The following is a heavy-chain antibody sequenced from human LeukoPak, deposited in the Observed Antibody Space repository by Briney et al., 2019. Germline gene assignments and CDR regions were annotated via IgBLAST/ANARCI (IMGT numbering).Heavy chain of an antibody. CDR2: ISGSGGST. CDR1: GFTFSSYA. J-gene: IGHJ4*02. CDR3: AKDPYSSSWLTFDY. D-gene: IGHD6-13*01. Sequence: SGGSLRLSCAASGFTFSSYAMSWVRQAPGKGLEWVSAISGSGGSTYYTDSVKGRFTISRDNSKNTLYLQMNSLRAEDTAVYYCAKDPYSSSWLTFDYWGQGTLVTVSS. V-gene: IGHV3-23*01.